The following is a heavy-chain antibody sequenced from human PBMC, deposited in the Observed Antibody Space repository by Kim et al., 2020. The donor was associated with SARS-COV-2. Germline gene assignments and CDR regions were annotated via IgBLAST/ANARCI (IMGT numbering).Heavy chain of an antibody. CDR3: ARGEPLEWLPFSI. V-gene: IGHV4-59*01. CDR1: GGSISSYY. D-gene: IGHD3-3*01. J-gene: IGHJ3*02. CDR2: IYYSGST. Sequence: SETLSLTCTVSGGSISSYYWSWIRQPPGKGLEWIGYIYYSGSTNYNPSLKSRVTISVDTSKNQFSLKLSSVTAADTAVYYCARGEPLEWLPFSIWGQGTMVTVSS.